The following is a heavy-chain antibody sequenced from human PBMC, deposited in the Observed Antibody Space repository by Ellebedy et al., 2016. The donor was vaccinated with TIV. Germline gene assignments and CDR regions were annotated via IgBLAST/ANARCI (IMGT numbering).Heavy chain of an antibody. V-gene: IGHV4-59*01. CDR1: GGSISSYY. Sequence: MPSETLSLTCSVSGGSISSYYWSWIRQPPGKGLEWIGNIYYSGSTNYNPSLKSRVTISVDTSKNQFSLKLSSVTAADTAVFDCASGFSYGLLDYWGQGTLVAVSS. J-gene: IGHJ4*02. CDR2: IYYSGST. D-gene: IGHD5-18*01. CDR3: ASGFSYGLLDY.